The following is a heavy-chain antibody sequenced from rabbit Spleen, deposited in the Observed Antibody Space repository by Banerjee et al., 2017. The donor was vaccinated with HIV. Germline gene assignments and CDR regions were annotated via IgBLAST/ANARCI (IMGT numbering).Heavy chain of an antibody. V-gene: IGHV1S40*01. CDR1: EFSFNSGYD. CDR3: ARDTSSSFSSYGMDL. CDR2: IYTGSSGGT. D-gene: IGHD1-1*01. Sequence: QSLEESGGGLVKPGASLTLTCKASEFSFNSGYDMCWVRQAPGKGLEWIACIYTGSSGGTYYASWAKGRFTISKTSSTTVTLQMTSLTAADTATYFCARDTSSSFSSYGMDLWGQGTLVTVS. J-gene: IGHJ6*01.